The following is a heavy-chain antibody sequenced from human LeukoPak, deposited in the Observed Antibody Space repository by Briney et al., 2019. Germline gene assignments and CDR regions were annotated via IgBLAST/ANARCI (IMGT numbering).Heavy chain of an antibody. CDR1: GFTFSSYG. CDR2: ISYDGSNK. V-gene: IGHV3-30*18. D-gene: IGHD5-24*01. J-gene: IGHJ4*02. Sequence: GGSLRLSCAASGFTFSSYGMHWVRQAPGKGLEWVAVISYDGSNKYYADSVKGRFTISRDNSKNTQYLQMNSLRAEDTAVYYCAKDGDDYVDYWGQGTLVTVSS. CDR3: AKDGDDYVDY.